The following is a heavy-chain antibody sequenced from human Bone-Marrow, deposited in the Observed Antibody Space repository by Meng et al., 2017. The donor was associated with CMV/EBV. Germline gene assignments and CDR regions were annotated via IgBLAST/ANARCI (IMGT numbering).Heavy chain of an antibody. V-gene: IGHV4-30-4*08. J-gene: IGHJ4*02. CDR3: IGGVVYGDYVGYFDY. Sequence: QLQEAGPGLVKPSQTLSLTCTVLGCSISSGDYVWSWIRQPPGKGLEWIGYIYYSGSTYYNPSLKSRVTISVDTSKNQFSLKLSSVTAADTAVYYCIGGVVYGDYVGYFDYWGQGTLVTVSS. D-gene: IGHD4-17*01. CDR1: GCSISSGDYV. CDR2: IYYSGST.